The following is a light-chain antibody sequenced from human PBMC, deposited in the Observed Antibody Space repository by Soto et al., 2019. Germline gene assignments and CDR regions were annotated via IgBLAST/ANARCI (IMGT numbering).Light chain of an antibody. CDR2: VNSDGSH. CDR1: SGHSSYA. J-gene: IGLJ2*01. CDR3: QTWDSGIVV. V-gene: IGLV4-69*01. Sequence: QPVLTQSPSASASLGASVKLTCTLSSGHSSYAIAWHQQQPEKGPRYLMNVNSDGSHTKGDGIPDRFSGSSSGAERYLPISSLQSEDEADYYCQTWDSGIVVFGGGTKVTVL.